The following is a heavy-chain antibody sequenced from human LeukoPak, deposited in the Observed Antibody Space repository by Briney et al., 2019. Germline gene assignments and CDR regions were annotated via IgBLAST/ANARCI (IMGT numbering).Heavy chain of an antibody. CDR1: GVSITSHD. D-gene: IGHD6-6*01. J-gene: IGHJ6*03. CDR2: MCYSGIP. CDR3: AKARQKHSISSTRDYYYYMDF. Sequence: SETLSLTCTVSGVSITSHDFSWIRQSPGKGLEWIGDMCYSGIPRYNPSLNTRDTISVNTPHTKSSLRLSSVTAPNTAVYFCAKARQKHSISSTRDYYYYMDFWGTGTTVTVSS. V-gene: IGHV4-59*11.